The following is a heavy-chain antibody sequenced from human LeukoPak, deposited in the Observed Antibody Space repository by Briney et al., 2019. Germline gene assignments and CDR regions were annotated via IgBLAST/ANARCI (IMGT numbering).Heavy chain of an antibody. CDR2: FSASGGST. V-gene: IGHV3-23*01. CDR1: GFTFSSYV. Sequence: GGSLRLSCAASGFTFSSYVMSWVRQAPGKGLEWVSAFSASGGSTFYADSVKGRFTISRDNSKNTLYLQMNSLRAEDTAVYYCAKDMSYSGTYYAFDIWGQGTMVTVSS. D-gene: IGHD1-26*01. J-gene: IGHJ3*02. CDR3: AKDMSYSGTYYAFDI.